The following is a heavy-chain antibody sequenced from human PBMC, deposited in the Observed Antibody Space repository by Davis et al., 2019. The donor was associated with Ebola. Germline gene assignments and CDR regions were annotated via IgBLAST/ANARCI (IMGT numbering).Heavy chain of an antibody. D-gene: IGHD5-12*01. CDR1: GGTFSTSA. J-gene: IGHJ3*02. V-gene: IGHV1-8*02. Sequence: ASVKVSCKASGGTFSTSAISWVRQATGQGLEWMAWMNPKSGYTGCAQEFQGRLTMTRDTSTSTVYMELSSLKSEDMATYYCATVPPAISWPGPHDAFDIWGQGTTVTVSS. CDR2: MNPKSGYT. CDR3: ATVPPAISWPGPHDAFDI.